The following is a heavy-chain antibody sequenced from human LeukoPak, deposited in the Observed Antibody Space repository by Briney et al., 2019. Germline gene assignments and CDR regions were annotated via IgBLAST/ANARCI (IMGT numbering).Heavy chain of an antibody. V-gene: IGHV4-59*01. CDR2: IQYGGRT. D-gene: IGHD2/OR15-2a*01. J-gene: IGHJ4*02. Sequence: QPSETLSLTCTVSGGSINNYYWSWIRQPPGKGLEWIGYIQYGGRTYYSPSLKSRVTISMDLSKIRFSLKMSSVTAADTAVYYCARDFFGDFDHWGQGILVTVSS. CDR1: GGSINNYY. CDR3: ARDFFGDFDH.